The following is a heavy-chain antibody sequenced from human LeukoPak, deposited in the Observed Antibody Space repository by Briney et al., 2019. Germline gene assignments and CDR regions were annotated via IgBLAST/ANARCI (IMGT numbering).Heavy chain of an antibody. CDR1: GYTFTSYD. V-gene: IGHV1-8*01. J-gene: IGHJ3*02. CDR3: ARRITIFGVVIRAFDI. D-gene: IGHD3-3*01. CDR2: MNPNSGNT. Sequence: GASVKVSCKASGYTFTSYDINWVRQATGQGLEWRGWMNPNSGNTGYAQKFQGRVTMTRNTSISTAYMELSSLRSEDTAVYYCARRITIFGVVIRAFDIWGQGTMVTVSS.